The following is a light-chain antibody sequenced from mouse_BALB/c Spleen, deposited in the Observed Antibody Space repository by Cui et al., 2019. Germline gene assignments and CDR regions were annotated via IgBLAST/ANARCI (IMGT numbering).Light chain of an antibody. V-gene: IGKV4-80*01. CDR3: HQWSSYPWT. CDR1: SSVSY. CDR2: STS. J-gene: IGKJ1*01. Sequence: QIVLTQSPAIISASLGEVITLTCSASSSVSYMHWYQQKSGTSPKLLIYSTSNQASGVPSGFSGGESGTFYSLTISSVEAEDAADYYCHQWSSYPWTFGGGTKLEIK.